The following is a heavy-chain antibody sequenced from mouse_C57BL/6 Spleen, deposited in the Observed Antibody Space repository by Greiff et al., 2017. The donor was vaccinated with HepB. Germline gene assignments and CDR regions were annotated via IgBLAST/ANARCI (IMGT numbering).Heavy chain of an antibody. V-gene: IGHV1-26*01. CDR1: GYTFTDYY. CDR3: ARYGEYYYYAMDY. J-gene: IGHJ4*01. D-gene: IGHD5-1*01. CDR2: INPNNGGT. Sequence: VQLQQSGPELVKPGASVKISCKASGYTFTDYYMNWVKQSHGKSLEWIGDINPNNGGTSYNQKFKGKATLTVDKSSSTAYMELRSLTSEDSAGYYCARYGEYYYYAMDYWGQGTSVTVSS.